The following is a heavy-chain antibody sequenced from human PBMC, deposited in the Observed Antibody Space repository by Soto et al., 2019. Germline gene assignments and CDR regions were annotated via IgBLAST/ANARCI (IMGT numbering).Heavy chain of an antibody. CDR3: ARSLSSSSGYFDP. J-gene: IGHJ5*02. D-gene: IGHD6-6*01. CDR2: IYKTGKT. CDR1: GDFIGSGDYY. V-gene: IGHV4-30-4*01. Sequence: SETLSLTCDVSGDFIGSGDYYWTWIRQPPGKGLEYIGYIYKTGKTYYNPSLQSRPSISLDTSKSQFFLRLTSVTAADTAMYYCARSLSSSSGYFDPWGQGTLVTVSS.